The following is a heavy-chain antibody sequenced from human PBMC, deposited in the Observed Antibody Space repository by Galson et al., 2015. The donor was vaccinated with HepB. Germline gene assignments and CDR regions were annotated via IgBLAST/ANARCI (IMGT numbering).Heavy chain of an antibody. J-gene: IGHJ4*02. CDR3: ARDHLPASDFWSGNYRRNPGGY. V-gene: IGHV1-18*01. D-gene: IGHD3-3*01. CDR2: ISAYNGNT. CDR1: GYTFISYG. Sequence: SVKVSCKASGYTFISYGISWVRQAPGQGLEWMGWISAYNGNTNYAEKLQGRVTMTTDTSTSTAYMELRSLRSDDTAVYYCARDHLPASDFWSGNYRRNPGGYWGQGTLVAVSS.